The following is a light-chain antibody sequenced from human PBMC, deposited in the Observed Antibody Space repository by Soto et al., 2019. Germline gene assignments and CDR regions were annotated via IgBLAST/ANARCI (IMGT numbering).Light chain of an antibody. J-gene: IGKJ1*01. CDR2: GAS. Sequence: IVLTQSPGTLSLSPGVRATLSSRASQSVSSSYLAWYQQKPGQAPRLLIYGASSRATGIPDRFSGSGSGTDFTLTISRLEPEDFAVYYCQRYGSSPWTFGQGTKVDIK. CDR3: QRYGSSPWT. V-gene: IGKV3-20*01. CDR1: QSVSSSY.